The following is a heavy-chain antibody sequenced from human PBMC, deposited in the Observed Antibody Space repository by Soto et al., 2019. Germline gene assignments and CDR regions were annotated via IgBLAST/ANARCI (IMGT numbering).Heavy chain of an antibody. J-gene: IGHJ6*02. D-gene: IGHD2-2*01. V-gene: IGHV3-30*03. CDR1: GFTFRTSA. CDR2: ISYDGSLK. Sequence: SLRLSCAASGFTFRTSAMHWVRQAPGKGLEWVAFISYDGSLKYYADSVKGRFSISRDNSNNTLHLQMNSLRPEDTAVYYCAREDVACRTPPYNHQGLDVWGRGTTVTVSS. CDR3: AREDVACRTPPYNHQGLDV.